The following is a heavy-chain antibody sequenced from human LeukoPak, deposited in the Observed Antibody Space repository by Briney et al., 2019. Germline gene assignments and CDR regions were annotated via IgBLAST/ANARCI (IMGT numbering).Heavy chain of an antibody. CDR2: IYSTGST. CDR3: ARMGNPATVTADY. V-gene: IGHV4-61*02. D-gene: IGHD4-17*01. CDR1: GGSISSGGHY. Sequence: SQTLSLTCTVSGGSISSGGHYWSWIRQPAGKGLEYLGRIYSTGSTIYNPSLKSRVTISLDTSKNQFSLKMNSVTAADTAVYYCARMGNPATVTADYWGQGTLVTVSS. J-gene: IGHJ4*02.